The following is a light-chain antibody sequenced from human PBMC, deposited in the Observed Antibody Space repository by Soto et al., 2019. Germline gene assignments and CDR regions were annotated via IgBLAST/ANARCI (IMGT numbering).Light chain of an antibody. V-gene: IGKV1-17*01. CDR3: QQFNSYSPGA. J-gene: IGKJ1*01. CDR1: QGIRND. CDR2: AAS. Sequence: DIQMTQSPSSLSASVGDRVNISCRASQGIRNDLGWYQQKPGKAPKRLIYAASSLRSGVPSRFSGSGSGTEITLTIRSLQPDDFATYYCQQFNSYSPGAFGQGTKVDIK.